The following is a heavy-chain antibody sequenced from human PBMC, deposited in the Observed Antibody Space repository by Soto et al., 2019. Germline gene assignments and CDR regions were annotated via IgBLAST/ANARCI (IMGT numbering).Heavy chain of an antibody. V-gene: IGHV4-39*07. CDR3: ARRLHYYDSSGYYGGWFDP. J-gene: IGHJ5*02. D-gene: IGHD3-22*01. Sequence: PSETLSLTCTVSGGSISSTGYYWGWIRQPPGKGLEWIGSIYYSGSTSYNPSLQSRVTMSVDTSKNQLSLQWSSLKASDTAMYYCARRLHYYDSSGYYGGWFDPWGQGTLVTVSS. CDR2: IYYSGST. CDR1: GGSISSTGYY.